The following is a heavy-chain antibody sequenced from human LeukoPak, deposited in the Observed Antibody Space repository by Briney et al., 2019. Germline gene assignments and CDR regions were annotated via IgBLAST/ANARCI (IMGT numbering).Heavy chain of an antibody. CDR1: GFTFSSYA. CDR3: ARDQQWPLDY. Sequence: GGSLRLSCAASGFTFSSYAMSWVRQAPGKGLEWVASISSSSNYIYYADSVKGRFTISRDNAKNSLYLQLNSLRAEDTAVYYCARDQQWPLDYWGQGTLVTVSS. V-gene: IGHV3-21*01. CDR2: ISSSSNYI. D-gene: IGHD6-19*01. J-gene: IGHJ4*01.